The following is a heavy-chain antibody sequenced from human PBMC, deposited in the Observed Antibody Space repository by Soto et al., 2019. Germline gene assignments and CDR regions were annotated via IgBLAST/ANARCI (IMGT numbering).Heavy chain of an antibody. V-gene: IGHV3-9*01. CDR3: AKDMGYDLSPLGYFDY. CDR2: ISWNSGSI. D-gene: IGHD5-12*01. Sequence: SLRLSCAASRFNFDDYAMHWVRQAPGKGIGWVSGISWNSGSIGYADSVKGRFTSSRDNAKNSLYLQMNSLRSEDTALYYCAKDMGYDLSPLGYFDYWGQGTLVTV. CDR1: RFNFDDYA. J-gene: IGHJ4*02.